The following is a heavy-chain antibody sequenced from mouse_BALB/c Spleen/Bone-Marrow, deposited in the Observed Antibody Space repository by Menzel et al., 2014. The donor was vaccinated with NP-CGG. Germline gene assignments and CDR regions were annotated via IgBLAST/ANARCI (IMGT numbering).Heavy chain of an antibody. J-gene: IGHJ2*01. CDR3: ARSRYFDN. CDR2: INPNTDGT. CDR1: GYTFTDYY. D-gene: IGHD3-3*01. Sequence: EVKLLESGPELVKPGTSVKMSCKASGYTFTDYYMMWVRQSHGKSLEWIGHINPNTDGTFYNQKFKGKAALTVDKSSSTAYMQLNSLISEDSAVYYCARSRYFDNWGQGTTLTVSS. V-gene: IGHV1-26*01.